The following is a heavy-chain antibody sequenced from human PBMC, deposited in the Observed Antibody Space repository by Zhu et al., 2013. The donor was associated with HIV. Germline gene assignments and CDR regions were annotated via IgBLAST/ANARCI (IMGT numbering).Heavy chain of an antibody. Sequence: QVQLVQSGAEVKKPGASVKVSCKAFGYTFTSYAITWVRQAPGQGLEWMGWISAYNGNTKYAQKFQGRVTMTRDTSISTAYMELSRLRSDDTAVYYCARMYYYDSSGYSYGMDVWGQGTTVTVSS. V-gene: IGHV1-18*01. D-gene: IGHD3-22*01. J-gene: IGHJ6*02. CDR2: ISAYNGNT. CDR3: ARMYYYDSSGYSYGMDV. CDR1: GYTFTSYA.